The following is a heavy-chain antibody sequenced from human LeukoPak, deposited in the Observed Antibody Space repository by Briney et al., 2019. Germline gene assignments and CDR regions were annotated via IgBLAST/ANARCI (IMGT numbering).Heavy chain of an antibody. D-gene: IGHD2-2*01. V-gene: IGHV1-18*01. CDR1: GYSFTVVG. J-gene: IGHJ3*01. CDR2: ISTYNSNI. CDR3: ARSRLPADAFDV. Sequence: ASVKVSCKASGYSFTVVGFTSVRQAPGQGLEWLGWISTYNSNINYAQNFQDRLTLTTDTSTNTAYMELSSLRFDDTAIYYCARSRLPADAFDVWGQGTLVTVSS.